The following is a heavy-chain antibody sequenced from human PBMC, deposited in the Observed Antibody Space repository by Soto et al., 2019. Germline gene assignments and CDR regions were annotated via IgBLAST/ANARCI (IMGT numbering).Heavy chain of an antibody. D-gene: IGHD6-19*01. CDR2: IYYTGST. CDR1: GGSISSGVYY. V-gene: IGHV4-30-4*01. Sequence: SETLSLTCTVSGGSISSGVYYFSWVRQPPGKDLEYIGYIYYTGSTYYNPSVNSRLTMSVDTPKNQFSLKLSSVTAADTAVYYCVRRLAVKPRYYSDDWGQGTLVTVSS. CDR3: VRRLAVKPRYYSDD. J-gene: IGHJ4*02.